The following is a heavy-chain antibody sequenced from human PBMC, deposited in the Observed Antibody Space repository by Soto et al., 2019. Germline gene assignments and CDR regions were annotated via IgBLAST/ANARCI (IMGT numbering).Heavy chain of an antibody. Sequence: QVQLVQSGAEVKRPGASVKVSCKASGYTFTNYDVAWVRRAPGQGLQWMGWISISKGKTYYEQSFQGRVTMTTDTVTTTGYMEVRSLRSGDTAVYYCARKGYIGNFGFDVWGQGTTVTVSS. D-gene: IGHD5-12*01. CDR3: ARKGYIGNFGFDV. V-gene: IGHV1-18*01. J-gene: IGHJ6*02. CDR1: GYTFTNYD. CDR2: ISISKGKT.